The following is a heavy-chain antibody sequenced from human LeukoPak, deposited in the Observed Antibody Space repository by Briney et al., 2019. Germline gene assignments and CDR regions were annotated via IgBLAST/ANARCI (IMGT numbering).Heavy chain of an antibody. CDR3: ARRRGYCSSTSCYFSFDP. CDR2: IYHGDSDT. J-gene: IGHJ5*02. Sequence: RPGAPLQISCKGSGSIFTSYWIGWVRPLRGKGLEWMGIIYHGDSDTRYSPSYQGQVTISADKSISTAYLQWSSLKASDTAMYYCARRRGYCSSTSCYFSFDPRGQGTLVTVSS. D-gene: IGHD2-2*01. CDR1: GSIFTSYW. V-gene: IGHV5-51*01.